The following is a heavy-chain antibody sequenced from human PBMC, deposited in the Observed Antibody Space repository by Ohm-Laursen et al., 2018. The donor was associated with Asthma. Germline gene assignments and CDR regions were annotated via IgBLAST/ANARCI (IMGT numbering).Heavy chain of an antibody. D-gene: IGHD3-10*01. CDR3: AREFYGSGSYATYYYYGMDV. CDR2: IWYDGSNK. CDR1: GFTFSSYG. Sequence: SLRLSCTASGFTFSSYGMHWVRQGPGKGPEWVAVIWYDGSNKYYADSVKGRFTISRDNSKNTLYLQMNSLRAEDTAVYYCAREFYGSGSYATYYYYGMDVWGQGTTVTVSS. V-gene: IGHV3-33*01. J-gene: IGHJ6*02.